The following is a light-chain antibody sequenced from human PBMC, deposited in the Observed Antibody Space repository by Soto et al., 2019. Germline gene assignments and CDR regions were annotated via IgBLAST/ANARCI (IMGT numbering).Light chain of an antibody. CDR1: SSDVGSYNL. V-gene: IGLV2-23*01. J-gene: IGLJ3*02. CDR3: CSSADSSTLWV. CDR2: EGT. Sequence: QSALTQPASVSGSPGQSITISCTGPSSDVGSYNLVSWYQQHPGKAPKLMVYEGTKRPSGVSIRFSGSQSGNTASLTISGLQAEDEADYYCCSSADSSTLWVFGGGTKVTVL.